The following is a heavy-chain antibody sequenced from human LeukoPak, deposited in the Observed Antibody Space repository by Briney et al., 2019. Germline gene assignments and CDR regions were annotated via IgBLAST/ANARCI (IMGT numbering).Heavy chain of an antibody. D-gene: IGHD5-18*01. CDR3: ARANKYSYGTLFSHASFDY. J-gene: IGHJ4*02. CDR1: GYTFTSYD. CDR2: MNPNSGNT. Sequence: GASVKVSCKASGYTFTSYDINWVRKATGQGLEWMGWMNPNSGNTGYAQKFQGRVTITRNTSISTAYMELSSLRSEDTAVYCCARANKYSYGTLFSHASFDYWGQGTLVTVSS. V-gene: IGHV1-8*03.